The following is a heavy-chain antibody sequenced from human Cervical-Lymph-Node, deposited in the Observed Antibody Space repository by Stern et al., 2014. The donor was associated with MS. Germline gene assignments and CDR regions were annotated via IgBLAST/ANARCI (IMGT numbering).Heavy chain of an antibody. Sequence: VQLVESGAEVKKPGTSVKLSCTASGGTFSVYAISWVRQSPGQGLEWRGGIIPIFCTETYAQKFQGRVTITADESSRTAYMELSSLRSEDTAVYYCACGYSSSWYMWWGQGTLVTVSS. CDR1: GGTFSVYA. J-gene: IGHJ4*02. V-gene: IGHV1-69*01. CDR2: IIPIFCTE. CDR3: ACGYSSSWYMW. D-gene: IGHD6-13*01.